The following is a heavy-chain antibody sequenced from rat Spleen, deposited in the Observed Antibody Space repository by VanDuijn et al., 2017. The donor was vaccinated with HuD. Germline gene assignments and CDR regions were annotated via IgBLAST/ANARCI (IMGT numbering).Heavy chain of an antibody. V-gene: IGHV5-20*01. CDR3: TTGYRYNYGDY. D-gene: IGHD1-5*01. CDR2: ISYDGGST. J-gene: IGHJ2*01. CDR1: GFTFSDYY. Sequence: EVQLVESGGGLVQPGRSLKLSCAASGFTFSDYYMAWVRQAPKKGLEWVAYISYDGGSTYYRDPVKGRFTISRDNAKSTLYLQMDSLRSEDTATYYGTTGYRYNYGDYWGQGVMVTVSS.